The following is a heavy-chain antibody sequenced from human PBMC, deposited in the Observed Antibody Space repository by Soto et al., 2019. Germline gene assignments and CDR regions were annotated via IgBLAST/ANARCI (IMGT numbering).Heavy chain of an antibody. CDR3: ARDGGYYSNY. CDR2: ISAYNGNT. CDR1: GYTFTSYG. V-gene: IGHV1-18*01. Sequence: QVQLVQSGAEVKKPGASVKVSCKASGYTFTSYGISWVRQAPGQGLEWMGWISAYNGNTNYAQKLQGRVTMTTDTXXXXXXMEPRSLRSDDPAVYYCARDGGYYSNYWGQGTLVTVSS. D-gene: IGHD3-22*01. J-gene: IGHJ4*02.